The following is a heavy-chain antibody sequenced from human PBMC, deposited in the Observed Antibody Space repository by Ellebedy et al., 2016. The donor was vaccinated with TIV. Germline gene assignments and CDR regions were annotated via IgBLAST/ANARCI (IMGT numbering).Heavy chain of an antibody. D-gene: IGHD3-10*01. J-gene: IGHJ4*02. V-gene: IGHV1-46*01. Sequence: AASVKVSCKASGYSFTSYYMHWARQAPGQGLEWMGIINCNGGSTRYAQKFQGRVTMTSDTSTSTVYMELSSLRSEDTAVYYCARDMFRFAEPPLDSWGQGSLVTVPS. CDR2: INCNGGST. CDR3: ARDMFRFAEPPLDS. CDR1: GYSFTSYY.